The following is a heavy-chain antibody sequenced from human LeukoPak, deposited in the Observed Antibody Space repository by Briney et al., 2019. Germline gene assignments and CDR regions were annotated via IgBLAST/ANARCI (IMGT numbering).Heavy chain of an antibody. CDR1: GFTFSSYS. J-gene: IGHJ6*02. D-gene: IGHD3-3*01. V-gene: IGHV3-48*01. CDR3: ASLPTPSGYYDYYYSYGMDV. Sequence: QPGGSLRLSCAASGFTFSSYSMNWVRQAPGKGLEWVSYISSSSSTIYYADSVQGRVTISRDNAKNSLYLQMNSLRAEDTAVYYCASLPTPSGYYDYYYSYGMDVWGQGTTVTVSS. CDR2: ISSSSSTI.